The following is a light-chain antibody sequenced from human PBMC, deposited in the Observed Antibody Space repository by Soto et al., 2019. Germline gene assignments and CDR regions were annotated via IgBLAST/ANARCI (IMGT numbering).Light chain of an antibody. CDR3: QQRSNWPLT. Sequence: EIVLTQSPATLSLSPGERATLSCRASQSLSSNLAWYQQKPGQAPRLLIYDASNRATGIPARFSGSGSGTDFTLTSSTLEPEDFAVYFCQQRSNWPLTFGGGTTVEIK. CDR2: DAS. V-gene: IGKV3-11*01. CDR1: QSLSSN. J-gene: IGKJ4*01.